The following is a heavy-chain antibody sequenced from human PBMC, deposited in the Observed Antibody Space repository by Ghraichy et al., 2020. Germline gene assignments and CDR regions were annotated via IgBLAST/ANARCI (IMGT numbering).Heavy chain of an antibody. V-gene: IGHV3-23*01. Sequence: SLRLSCTASGFTFSTFAMSWVRQAPGKGLEWVSSLSGSGDDTYYAGSVRGRFAVSRDNSQSTLYLQMHSLRAEDTAIYYCTKGSESHPPVDAFGIWGRGTMVTVSS. CDR3: TKGSESHPPVDAFGI. D-gene: IGHD6-19*01. CDR2: LSGSGDDT. CDR1: GFTFSTFA. J-gene: IGHJ3*02.